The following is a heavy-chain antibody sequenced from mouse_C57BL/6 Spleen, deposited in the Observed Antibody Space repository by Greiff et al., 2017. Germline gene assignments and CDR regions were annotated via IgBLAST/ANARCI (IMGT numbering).Heavy chain of an antibody. CDR1: GYTFTSYW. CDR3: ASYYYGSSHWYFDV. CDR2: INPSNGGT. V-gene: IGHV1-53*01. Sequence: QVQLQQPGTELVKPGASVKLSCKASGYTFTSYWMHWVKQRPGQGLEWIGNINPSNGGTNYNEKFKSKATLTVDKSSSTAYMQRSSLTSEDSAVYYCASYYYGSSHWYFDVWGTGTTVTVSS. J-gene: IGHJ1*03. D-gene: IGHD1-1*01.